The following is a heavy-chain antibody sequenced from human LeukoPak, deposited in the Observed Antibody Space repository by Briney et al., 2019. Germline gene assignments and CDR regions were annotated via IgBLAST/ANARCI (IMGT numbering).Heavy chain of an antibody. CDR3: ARATMIVSRGAFDI. CDR2: IYCSGST. CDR1: GGSISSYY. Sequence: SETLSLTCTVSGGSISSYYWSWIRQPPGKGLEWIGYIYCSGSTNYNSSLKSRVTISVDTSKNQFSLKLSSVTAADTAVYYCARATMIVSRGAFDIWGQGTMVTVSS. J-gene: IGHJ3*02. V-gene: IGHV4-59*12. D-gene: IGHD3-22*01.